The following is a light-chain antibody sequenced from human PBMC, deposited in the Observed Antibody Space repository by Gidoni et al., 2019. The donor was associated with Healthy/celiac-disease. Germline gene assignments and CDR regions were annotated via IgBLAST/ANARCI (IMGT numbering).Light chain of an antibody. J-gene: IGLJ2*01. CDR3: AAWDDSLNGPV. CDR2: SNN. CDR1: SSNIGRNT. V-gene: IGLV1-44*01. Sequence: QSVLTQPPSASGTPGQRVTISCSGSSSNIGRNTVNWYQQLPGTAPNLLIYSNNQRPSGVPDRFSGSKSGTSASLAISGLQSEDEADYYCAAWDDSLNGPVFGGGTTLTVL.